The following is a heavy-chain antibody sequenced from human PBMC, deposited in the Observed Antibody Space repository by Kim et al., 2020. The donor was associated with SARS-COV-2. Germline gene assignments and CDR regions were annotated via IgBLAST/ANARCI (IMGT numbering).Heavy chain of an antibody. J-gene: IGHJ2*01. CDR3: ASLHSVGYCSSTSCEPGGAYWYFDL. D-gene: IGHD2-2*01. V-gene: IGHV4-59*13. CDR1: GGSISSYY. Sequence: SETLSLTCTVSGGSISSYYWSWIRQPPGKGLEWIGYIYYSGSTNYNPSLKSRVTISVDTSKNQFSLKLSSVTAADTAVYYCASLHSVGYCSSTSCEPGGAYWYFDLWGRGTLVTVSS. CDR2: IYYSGST.